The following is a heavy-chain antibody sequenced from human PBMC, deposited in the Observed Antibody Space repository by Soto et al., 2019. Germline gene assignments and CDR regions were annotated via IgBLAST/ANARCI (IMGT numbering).Heavy chain of an antibody. D-gene: IGHD5-18*01. Sequence: NPSETLSLTCTVSGGSISSYYWSWIRQPPGKGLEWIGYIYYSGSTNYNPSLKSRVTISVDTSKNQFSLKLSSVTAADTAVYYCARYQYSYGYLDYWGQGTLVTVSS. CDR2: IYYSGST. CDR1: GGSISSYY. J-gene: IGHJ4*02. CDR3: ARYQYSYGYLDY. V-gene: IGHV4-59*08.